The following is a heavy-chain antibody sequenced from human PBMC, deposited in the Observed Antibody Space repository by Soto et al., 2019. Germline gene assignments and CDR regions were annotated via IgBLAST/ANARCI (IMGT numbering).Heavy chain of an antibody. J-gene: IGHJ6*02. D-gene: IGHD2-15*01. CDR2: ISAYNGNT. Sequence: QVQLVQSGAEVKKPGASVKVSCKASGYTFTSYGISWVRQAPGQGLEWMGWISAYNGNTNYAQKLQGRVTMTTDTSTSTAYMELRSLRSDDTAVYYCATGGYCSGGSCYTLSSYYYYGMDVWGRGTTVTVSS. CDR3: ATGGYCSGGSCYTLSSYYYYGMDV. CDR1: GYTFTSYG. V-gene: IGHV1-18*04.